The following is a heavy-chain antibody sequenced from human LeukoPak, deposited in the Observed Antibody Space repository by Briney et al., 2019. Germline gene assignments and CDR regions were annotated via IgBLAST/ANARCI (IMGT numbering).Heavy chain of an antibody. CDR3: ARGGTICSGGDCYLNWLDP. D-gene: IGHD2-21*02. CDR2: IIPILGIA. J-gene: IGHJ5*02. V-gene: IGHV1-69*04. CDR1: GGTFSSYA. Sequence: GASVKVSCKASGGTFSSYAISWVRQAPGQGLDWMGRIIPILGIANYAQKFQGRVTITADKSTSTAYMELSSLRSEDTAVYYCARGGTICSGGDCYLNWLDPWGQGTLVTVSS.